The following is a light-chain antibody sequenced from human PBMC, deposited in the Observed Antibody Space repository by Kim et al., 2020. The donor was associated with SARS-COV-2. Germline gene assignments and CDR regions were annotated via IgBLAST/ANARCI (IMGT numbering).Light chain of an antibody. V-gene: IGLV3-1*01. CDR3: QAWGTRTVV. CDR1: KLEDKF. CDR2: EDN. J-gene: IGLJ2*01. Sequence: SYKLTQPPSVSVSPGQTASITCSGDKLEDKFTYWYQQKPGQSPVLVIYEDNKRPSGIPDRFSASNSGNTATLTISGTQAVDEADYYCQAWGTRTVVFGGGTQLTVL.